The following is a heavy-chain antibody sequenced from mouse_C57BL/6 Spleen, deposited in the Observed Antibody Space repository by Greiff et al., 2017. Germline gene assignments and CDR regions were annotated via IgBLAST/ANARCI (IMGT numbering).Heavy chain of an antibody. CDR1: GYSITSGYY. D-gene: IGHD2-2*01. V-gene: IGHV3-6*01. J-gene: IGHJ1*03. Sequence: DVQLQESGPGLVKPSQSLSLTCSVTGYSITSGYYWNWIRQFPGNKLEWMGYISYDGSNNYNPSLKNRISITRDTSKNQFFLKLNSVTTEDTATYYCAIGYDGYFDVWGTGTTVTVSS. CDR3: AIGYDGYFDV. CDR2: ISYDGSN.